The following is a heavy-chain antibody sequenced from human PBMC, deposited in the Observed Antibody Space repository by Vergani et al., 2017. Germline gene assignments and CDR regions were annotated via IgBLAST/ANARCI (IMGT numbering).Heavy chain of an antibody. CDR3: ARFSYYDSSGYGY. Sequence: QVQLQESGPGLVKPSQTLSLTCTVSGGSISSGDYYWSWIPQPPGKGLEWIGYIYYSGSTYYNPSLKSRVTISVDTSKNQFTLKLSSVTAADTAVYYGARFSYYDSSGYGYWGQGTLVTVSS. CDR2: IYYSGST. J-gene: IGHJ4*02. CDR1: GGSISSGDYY. D-gene: IGHD3-22*01. V-gene: IGHV4-30-4*08.